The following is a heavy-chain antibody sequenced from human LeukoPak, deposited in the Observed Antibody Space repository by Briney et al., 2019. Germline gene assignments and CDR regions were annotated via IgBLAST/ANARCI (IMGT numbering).Heavy chain of an antibody. CDR2: IIPVFGTP. Sequence: SVKVSCKASGFTFSTSSITWVRQAPGQGLEWMGAIIPVFGTPDYARKFQGRVTITADESSSTDYLELSSLTSEDTAVFYCARGGGYSGYDYFDVWGQGTLITVSS. V-gene: IGHV1-69*13. D-gene: IGHD5-12*01. CDR1: GFTFSTSS. J-gene: IGHJ4*02. CDR3: ARGGGYSGYDYFDV.